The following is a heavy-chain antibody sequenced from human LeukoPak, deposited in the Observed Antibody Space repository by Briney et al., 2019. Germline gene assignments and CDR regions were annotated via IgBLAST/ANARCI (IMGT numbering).Heavy chain of an antibody. V-gene: IGHV3-7*01. CDR3: AREGTNDAFDI. CDR2: IKQDGSEK. CDR1: GFTFSSYS. Sequence: GGSLRLSCAASGFTFSSYSMNWVRQAPGKGLEWVANIKQDGSEKYYVDSVKGRFTISRDNAKNSLYLQMNSLRAEDTAVYYCAREGTNDAFDIWGQGTMVTVSS. J-gene: IGHJ3*02.